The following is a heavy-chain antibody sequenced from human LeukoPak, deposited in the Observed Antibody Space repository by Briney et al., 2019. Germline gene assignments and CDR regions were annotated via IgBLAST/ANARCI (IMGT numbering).Heavy chain of an antibody. D-gene: IGHD4-17*01. CDR3: ARLWTTVTTRVDY. V-gene: IGHV4-59*12. CDR1: GGSISSYY. CDR2: IYYSGST. Sequence: SETLSLTCTVSGGSISSYYWSWIRQPPGKGLEWIGYIYYSGSTNYNPSLKSRVTISVDTSKNQFSLKLSSVTAADTAVYYCARLWTTVTTRVDYWGQGTLVTVSS. J-gene: IGHJ4*02.